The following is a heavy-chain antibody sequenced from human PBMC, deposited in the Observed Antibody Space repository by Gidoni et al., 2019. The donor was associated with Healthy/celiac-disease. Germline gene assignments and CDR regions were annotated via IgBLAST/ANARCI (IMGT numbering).Heavy chain of an antibody. CDR2: INHIGTT. J-gene: IGHJ6*01. V-gene: IGHV4-34*01. CDR3: ARELGGFWDFWSGYPMPSLGALGMDV. CDR1: GGSFCGYF. Sequence: QVQLQHWGAGRLKPSETLSLPCASYGGSFCGYFRTGNRQPPGNGREWLGEINHIGTTNYNPSLKSRFTISVDTSKNQFSLKLSSVTAADTAVYYCARELGGFWDFWSGYPMPSLGALGMDVWGQGTTVTVSS. D-gene: IGHD3-3*01.